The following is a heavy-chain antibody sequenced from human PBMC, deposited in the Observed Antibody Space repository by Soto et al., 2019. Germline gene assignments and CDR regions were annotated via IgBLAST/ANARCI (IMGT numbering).Heavy chain of an antibody. CDR1: GGSISSSSYY. J-gene: IGHJ4*02. V-gene: IGHV4-39*07. CDR2: IYHSGST. CDR3: ARDGSGSPYRKEYYFDY. D-gene: IGHD3-10*01. Sequence: SETLSLTCTVSGGSISSSSYYWGWIRQPPGKGLEWIGEIYHSGSTNYNPSLKSRVTISVDKSKNQFSLKLSSVTAADTAVYYCARDGSGSPYRKEYYFDYWGQGTLVTVSS.